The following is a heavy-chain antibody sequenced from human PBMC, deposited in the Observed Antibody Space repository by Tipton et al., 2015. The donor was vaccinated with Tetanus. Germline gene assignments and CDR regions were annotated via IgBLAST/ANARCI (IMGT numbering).Heavy chain of an antibody. J-gene: IGHJ4*02. Sequence: TLSLTCAASGFTFSSYGMHWVRQAPGKGLEWVAVIWYDGSNKYYADSVKGRFTISRDNSKNTLYLQMNSLRAEDTAVYYCARAGGKWFGEFEFDYWGQGTLVAVSS. CDR1: GFTFSSYG. CDR3: ARAGGKWFGEFEFDY. V-gene: IGHV3-33*01. D-gene: IGHD3-10*01. CDR2: IWYDGSNK.